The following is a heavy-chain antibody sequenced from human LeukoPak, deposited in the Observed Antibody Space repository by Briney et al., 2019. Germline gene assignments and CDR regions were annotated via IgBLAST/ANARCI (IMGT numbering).Heavy chain of an antibody. D-gene: IGHD2-2*02. V-gene: IGHV4-61*01. J-gene: IGHJ5*02. CDR2: IYYSGST. Sequence: SETLSLTCTVSGGSVSSGSYYWSWIRQPPGKGLEWIGYIYYSGSTNYNPSLKSRVTISVDTSKNQFSLKLSSVTAADTAVYYCARVTHDTGIVVVPAAIPWFDPWGQGTLVTVSS. CDR3: ARVTHDTGIVVVPAAIPWFDP. CDR1: GGSVSSGSYY.